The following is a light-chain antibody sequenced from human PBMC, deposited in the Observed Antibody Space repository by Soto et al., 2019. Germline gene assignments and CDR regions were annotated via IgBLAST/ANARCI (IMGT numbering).Light chain of an antibody. CDR3: QQYGSSPRT. V-gene: IGKV3-20*01. CDR1: QYINTR. Sequence: EIVLTQSPATLSSFPGDRVTLSCRASQYINTRLAWYQHRPGQAPRLLIFGASTRAAGFPDRFSGSGSGTDFTLTISRLEPEDFAVYYCQQYGSSPRTFGQGTKVDIK. CDR2: GAS. J-gene: IGKJ1*01.